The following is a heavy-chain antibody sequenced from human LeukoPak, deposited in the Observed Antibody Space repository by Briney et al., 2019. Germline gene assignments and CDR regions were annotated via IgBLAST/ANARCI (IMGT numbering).Heavy chain of an antibody. J-gene: IGHJ3*01. Sequence: GASVTVSCKASRYTFTGQSMHWVRQPPGQGIESMGWIYPNSGGPNYEKKCQCRVTITRATSITTAYMELRKLRYDEAAVYYFAKDGAGVGTMVDAFDLWGQGTMVTVSS. CDR3: AKDGAGVGTMVDAFDL. CDR1: RYTFTGQS. CDR2: IYPNSGGP. V-gene: IGHV1-2*02. D-gene: IGHD1-1*01.